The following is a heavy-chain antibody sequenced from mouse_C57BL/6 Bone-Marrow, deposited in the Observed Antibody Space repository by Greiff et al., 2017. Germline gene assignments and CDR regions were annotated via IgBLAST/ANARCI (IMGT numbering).Heavy chain of an antibody. Sequence: EVQLQQSGPGLAKPSQTLSLTCSVTGYSITSDYWTWIRHFPGNNLEYMGYISYSGSTYYNPSLKSRISITLDTSKNQYYLQLNSVTTEDTATYYCARSLFYLQNLDYWGQGTTLTVSS. D-gene: IGHD1-1*01. CDR1: GYSITSDY. CDR2: ISYSGST. V-gene: IGHV3-8*01. J-gene: IGHJ2*01. CDR3: ARSLFYLQNLDY.